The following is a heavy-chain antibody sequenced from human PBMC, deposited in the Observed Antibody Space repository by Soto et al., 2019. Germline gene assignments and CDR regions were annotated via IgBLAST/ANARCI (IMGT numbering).Heavy chain of an antibody. D-gene: IGHD3-3*01. Sequence: ASVKVSCKASGYTFTSYGISWLRQAPGQGLEWMGWISAYNGNRNYAQKLQGRVTMTTDTHTSTAYMELRSLRSDDTAVYYCARDNKYDFWSGSYRDEAFDIWGQGTMVTVSS. CDR1: GYTFTSYG. CDR3: ARDNKYDFWSGSYRDEAFDI. V-gene: IGHV1-18*01. CDR2: ISAYNGNR. J-gene: IGHJ3*02.